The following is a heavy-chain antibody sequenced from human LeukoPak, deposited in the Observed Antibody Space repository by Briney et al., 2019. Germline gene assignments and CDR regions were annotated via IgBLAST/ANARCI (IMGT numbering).Heavy chain of an antibody. J-gene: IGHJ5*02. D-gene: IGHD1-26*01. CDR3: TTTIVGVTTWFDP. V-gene: IGHV3-15*01. CDR1: GFTLSNAY. Sequence: PGGSLRLSCAASGFTLSNAYMSWVRQAPGKGLEWVGRIKNKTNGGTTDHAAPVKGRFTISRDDSKNTLYLQMNSLKTEDTAVYYCTTTIVGVTTWFDPWGQGTLVTVSS. CDR2: IKNKTNGGTT.